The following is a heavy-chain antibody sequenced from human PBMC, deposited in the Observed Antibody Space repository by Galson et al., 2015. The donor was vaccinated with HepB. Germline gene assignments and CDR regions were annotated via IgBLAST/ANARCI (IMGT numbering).Heavy chain of an antibody. D-gene: IGHD2-2*01. CDR3: ARMERPYCSSTSCLYFDY. CDR1: GFTFSSYS. CDR2: ISSSSSYI. Sequence: SLRLSCAASGFTFSSYSMNWVRQAPGKGLEWVSSISSSSSYIYYADSVKGRFTISRDNAKNSLYLQMNSLRAEDTAVYYCARMERPYCSSTSCLYFDYWGQGTLVTVSS. J-gene: IGHJ4*02. V-gene: IGHV3-21*01.